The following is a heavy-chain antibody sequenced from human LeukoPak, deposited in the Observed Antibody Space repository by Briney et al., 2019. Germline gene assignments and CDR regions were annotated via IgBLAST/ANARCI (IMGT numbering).Heavy chain of an antibody. V-gene: IGHV1-2*02. CDR3: ARASKTTTYYYDSSGYYGY. Sequence: ASVKVSCKASGGTFSSYAISWVRQAPGQGLEWMGWINPNSGGTNYAQKFQGRVTMTRDTSISTAYMELSRLRSDDTAVYYCARASKTTTYYYDSSGYYGYWGQGTLVTVSS. J-gene: IGHJ4*02. CDR2: INPNSGGT. CDR1: GGTFSSYA. D-gene: IGHD3-22*01.